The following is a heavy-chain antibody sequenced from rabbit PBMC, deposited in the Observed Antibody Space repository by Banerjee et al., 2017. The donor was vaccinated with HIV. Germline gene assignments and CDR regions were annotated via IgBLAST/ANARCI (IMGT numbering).Heavy chain of an antibody. CDR2: IDPVFGST. J-gene: IGHJ4*01. Sequence: QEQLEESGGDLVKPEGSLTLTCTASGFSFSSSFWICWVRQAPGEGLEWIGYIDPVFGSTYYASWVNGRFTISSHNAQNTLYLQLNSLTAADTATYFCVREGGWGLFNLWGQGTLVTVS. CDR1: GFSFSSSFW. V-gene: IGHV1S45*01. CDR3: VREGGWGLFNL. D-gene: IGHD4-1*01.